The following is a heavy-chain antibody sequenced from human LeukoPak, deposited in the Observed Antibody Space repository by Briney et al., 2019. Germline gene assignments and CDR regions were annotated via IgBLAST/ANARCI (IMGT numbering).Heavy chain of an antibody. J-gene: IGHJ4*02. CDR3: ARPHYDILTGYYNPPGY. V-gene: IGHV3-30*04. CDR2: ISYDGSNK. Sequence: PGGSLRLSCAASGFTFSSYAMHWVRQAPGKGLEWVAVISYDGSNKYYADSVKGRFTISRDNSKNTLYLQMNSLRAEDTAVYYCARPHYDILTGYYNPPGYWGQGTLVTVSS. CDR1: GFTFSSYA. D-gene: IGHD3-9*01.